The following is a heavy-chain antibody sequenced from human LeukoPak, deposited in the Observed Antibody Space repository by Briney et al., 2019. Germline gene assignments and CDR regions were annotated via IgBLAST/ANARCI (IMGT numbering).Heavy chain of an antibody. Sequence: PGGSPRLSCAASGFTFSSYTMNWVRQAPGKGLEWVSSISSSSSYIYYADSVKGRFTISRDNAKNSLYLQMNSLRAEDTAVYYCARDRNYDYIWGSYRPDYFDYWGQGTLVTASS. CDR3: ARDRNYDYIWGSYRPDYFDY. CDR2: ISSSSSYI. D-gene: IGHD3-16*02. CDR1: GFTFSSYT. J-gene: IGHJ4*02. V-gene: IGHV3-21*01.